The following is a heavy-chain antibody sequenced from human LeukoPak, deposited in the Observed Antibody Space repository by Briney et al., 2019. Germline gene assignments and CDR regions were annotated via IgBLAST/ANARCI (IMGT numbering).Heavy chain of an antibody. D-gene: IGHD1-26*01. Sequence: PETLSLTCAVYGGSFSGYYWSWIRQPPGKGLEWIGEINHSGSTNYNPSLKSRVTISVDTSKNQFSLKLSSVTAADTAVYYCARRRRMRSGSYRVGAFDIWGQGTMVTVSS. CDR2: INHSGST. V-gene: IGHV4-34*01. CDR1: GGSFSGYY. CDR3: ARRRRMRSGSYRVGAFDI. J-gene: IGHJ3*02.